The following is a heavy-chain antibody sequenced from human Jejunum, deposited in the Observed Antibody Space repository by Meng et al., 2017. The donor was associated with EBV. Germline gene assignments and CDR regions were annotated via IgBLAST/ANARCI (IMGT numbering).Heavy chain of an antibody. J-gene: IGHJ4*02. CDR1: GYDFINSG. D-gene: IGHD5-24*01. V-gene: IGHV1-18*01. CDR2: ISVYRGNT. CDR3: ARDRSNSDY. Sequence: VRLVQSRCKVKKPGASVKVSCKASGYDFINSGISWVRQAPGQGLEWMGWISVYRGNTNYAQRFQDRVTLTTNTSTSTVYMELRSLTSDDTAVYYCARDRSNSDYWGQGTLVTVSS.